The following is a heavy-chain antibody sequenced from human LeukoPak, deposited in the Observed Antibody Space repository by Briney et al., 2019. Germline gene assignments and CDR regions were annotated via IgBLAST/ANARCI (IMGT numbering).Heavy chain of an antibody. D-gene: IGHD6-13*01. V-gene: IGHV5-51*01. J-gene: IGHJ5*02. CDR2: IYPGDSDT. CDR3: ARHQTIAAAGKGGFDP. CDR1: GSSFTSYW. Sequence: GESLKISCKGSGSSFTSYWIGWVRPMPGKGLEWMGIIYPGDSDTRYSPSFQGQVTISADKSISTAYLQWSSLKASDTAMYYCARHQTIAAAGKGGFDPWGQGTLVTVSS.